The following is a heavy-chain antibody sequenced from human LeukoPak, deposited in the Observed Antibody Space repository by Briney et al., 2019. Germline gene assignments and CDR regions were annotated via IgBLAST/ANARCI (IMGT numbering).Heavy chain of an antibody. CDR1: GFTFSSYS. J-gene: IGHJ5*02. Sequence: GGSLRLSCAASGFTFSSYSMNWVRQAPGKGLEWVSSISSSSSYIYYADSVKGRFTISRDNAKNSLYLQMNSLRAEDTAVYYCARDYSSGYVNWFDPWGQGTLVTVSS. CDR3: ARDYSSGYVNWFDP. CDR2: ISSSSSYI. D-gene: IGHD6-19*01. V-gene: IGHV3-21*01.